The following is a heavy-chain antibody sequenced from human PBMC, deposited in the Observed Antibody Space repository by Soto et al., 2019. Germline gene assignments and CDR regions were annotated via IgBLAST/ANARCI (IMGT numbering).Heavy chain of an antibody. J-gene: IGHJ4*02. Sequence: QVQLQESGPGLVKPSQTLSLTCTVSGGSISSGDYYWSWIRQPPGKGLEWIGYIYYSGSTYYNPSLKSRVTISVDTSKNQFSLKLSSVTAADKAVYYCARDTGLRFLEWPTLDYWGPGTLVTVSS. CDR1: GGSISSGDYY. D-gene: IGHD3-3*01. CDR3: ARDTGLRFLEWPTLDY. V-gene: IGHV4-30-4*01. CDR2: IYYSGST.